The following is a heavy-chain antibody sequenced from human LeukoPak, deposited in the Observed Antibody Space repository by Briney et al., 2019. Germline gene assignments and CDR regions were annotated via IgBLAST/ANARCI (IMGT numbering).Heavy chain of an antibody. D-gene: IGHD5-18*01. J-gene: IGHJ4*02. CDR3: ASRYSYGLYYFDY. CDR2: ISAYNGNT. V-gene: IGHV1-18*04. Sequence: EASVKVSCKASGYTLTSYGISWVRQAPGQGLEWMGWISAYNGNTNYAQKLQGRVTMTTDTSTSTAYMELRSLRSDDTAVYYCASRYSYGLYYFDYWGQGTLVTVSS. CDR1: GYTLTSYG.